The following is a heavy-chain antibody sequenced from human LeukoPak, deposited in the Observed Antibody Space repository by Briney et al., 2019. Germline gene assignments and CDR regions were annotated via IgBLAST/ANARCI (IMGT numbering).Heavy chain of an antibody. V-gene: IGHV4-4*07. D-gene: IGHD6-6*01. Sequence: SETLSLTCTVSGGSINSYYWSWSRQPAGKGLEWIGGIYTSGSSNYNPSLKSRVTISVDTSKNQFSLKLSSVTAADTAVYYCARDDGVAARPDYFDYWGQGTLVTVSS. CDR2: IYTSGSS. J-gene: IGHJ4*02. CDR3: ARDDGVAARPDYFDY. CDR1: GGSINSYY.